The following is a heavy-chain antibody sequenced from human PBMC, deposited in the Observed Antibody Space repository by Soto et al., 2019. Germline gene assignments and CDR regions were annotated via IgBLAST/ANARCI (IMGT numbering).Heavy chain of an antibody. CDR3: ARHSLTSEQLGPEYYFDY. CDR1: GGSISSYY. CDR2: IYYSGST. J-gene: IGHJ4*02. V-gene: IGHV4-59*08. Sequence: PSETLSLTCTVSGGSISSYYWSWIRQPPWKGLEWIGYIYYSGSTNYNPSLKSRVTISVDTSKNQFSLKLSSVTAADTAVYYCARHSLTSEQLGPEYYFDYWGQGTLVTVSS. D-gene: IGHD6-13*01.